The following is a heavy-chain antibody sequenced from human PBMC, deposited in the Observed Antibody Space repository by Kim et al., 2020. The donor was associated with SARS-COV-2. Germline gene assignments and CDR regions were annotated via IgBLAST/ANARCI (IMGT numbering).Heavy chain of an antibody. CDR3: ARDGTTRNGGYYFDY. D-gene: IGHD1-1*01. V-gene: IGHV1-3*01. Sequence: ASVKVSCKASGYTFTSYTMHWVRQAPGQGLEWMGWINLGQGNTKSLQKFQGRVTITRDTSASTAFMELSSLTSEDTAIYYCARDGTTRNGGYYFDYWGQGALVTVSS. CDR1: GYTFTSYT. J-gene: IGHJ4*01. CDR2: INLGQGNT.